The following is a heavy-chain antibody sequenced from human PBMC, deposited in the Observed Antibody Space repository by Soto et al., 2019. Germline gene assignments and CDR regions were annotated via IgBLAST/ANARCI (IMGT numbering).Heavy chain of an antibody. Sequence: PSETLSLTCAVSGGSISSSNWWGWIRQHPGKGLEWIGEIYHSGSTNYNPSLKSRVTISVDKSKNQSSLKLSSVTAADTAVYYCASVRGGYYYAMDVWGQGTTVTVSS. CDR3: ASVRGGYYYAMDV. D-gene: IGHD3-10*02. J-gene: IGHJ6*02. CDR1: GGSISSSNW. CDR2: IYHSGST. V-gene: IGHV4-4*02.